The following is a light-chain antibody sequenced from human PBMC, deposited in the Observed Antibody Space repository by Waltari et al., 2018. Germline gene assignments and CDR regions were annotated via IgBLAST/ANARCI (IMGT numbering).Light chain of an antibody. CDR3: QQTSSNPNT. CDR2: AAS. CDR1: QSISTY. Sequence: QMPQSPSSLSASVGHRVPVTCRTSQSISTYLHWYQQKPGRAPKVLIYAASSLQSGVPSRFSGSGSGTDFTLTISSLQPEDFATYYCQQTSSNPNTFGPGTRLEIK. J-gene: IGKJ5*01. V-gene: IGKV1-39*01.